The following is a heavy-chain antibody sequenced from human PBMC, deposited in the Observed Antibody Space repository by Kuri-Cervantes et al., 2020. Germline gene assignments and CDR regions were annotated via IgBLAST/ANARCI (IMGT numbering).Heavy chain of an antibody. D-gene: IGHD4-17*01. CDR3: ARWRADYGDAFDI. CDR2: VNAGNGNT. J-gene: IGHJ3*02. V-gene: IGHV1-3*01. Sequence: ASVKVSCKASGYTFTSYAMHWVRQAPGQRLEWMGWVNAGNGNTKYSQKFQGRVTITRDTSASTAYMELSSLRSEDTAVYYCARWRADYGDAFDIWGQGTMVTVSS. CDR1: GYTFTSYA.